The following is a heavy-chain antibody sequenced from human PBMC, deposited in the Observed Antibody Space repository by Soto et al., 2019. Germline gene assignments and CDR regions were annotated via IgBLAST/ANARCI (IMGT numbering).Heavy chain of an antibody. V-gene: IGHV4-59*01. CDR3: ARRYGGNFDY. CDR2: IYYSGST. Sequence: QVQLQESGPGLVKPSETLSLTCTVSGGSINSYYWSWIRQPPGKGLEWIGYIYYSGSTNYNPSLTRRVTISVDTSKNQFSLKLSSVTAADTAVYYCARRYGGNFDYWGQGTLVTVSS. J-gene: IGHJ4*02. CDR1: GGSINSYY. D-gene: IGHD1-26*01.